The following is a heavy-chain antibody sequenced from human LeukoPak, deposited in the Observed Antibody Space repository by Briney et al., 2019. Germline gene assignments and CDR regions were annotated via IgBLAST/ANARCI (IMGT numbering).Heavy chain of an antibody. V-gene: IGHV4-4*07. J-gene: IGHJ6*02. CDR1: GGSISSYY. CDR3: ARPYYDILTDYGMDV. CDR2: IYTSGST. Sequence: SETLPLTCTVSGGSISSYYWSWIRQPAGKGLEWIGRIYTSGSTNYNPSLKSRVTISVDTSKNQFSLKLSSVTAADTAVYYCARPYYDILTDYGMDVWGQGTTVTVSS. D-gene: IGHD3-9*01.